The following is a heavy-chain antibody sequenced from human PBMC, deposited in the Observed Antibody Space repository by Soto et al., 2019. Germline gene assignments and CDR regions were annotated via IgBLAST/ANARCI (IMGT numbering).Heavy chain of an antibody. CDR1: GYTFTSYA. CDR3: ARERRYITMVRGVHLAPEY. Sequence: ASVKVSCKASGYTFTSYAMHWVRQAPGQRLEWMGWINAGNGNTKYSQKFQGRVTITRDTSASTAYMELSSLRSEDTAVYYCARERRYITMVRGVHLAPEYWGQGTLVTVSS. D-gene: IGHD3-10*01. J-gene: IGHJ4*02. V-gene: IGHV1-3*01. CDR2: INAGNGNT.